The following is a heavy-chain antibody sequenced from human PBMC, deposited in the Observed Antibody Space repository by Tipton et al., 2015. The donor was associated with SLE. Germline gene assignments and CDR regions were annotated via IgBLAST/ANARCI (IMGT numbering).Heavy chain of an antibody. CDR3: ARPLTRIVVASPTDAFDI. CDR1: GYTFTGYY. CDR2: INPNSGGT. J-gene: IGHJ3*02. D-gene: IGHD3-22*01. V-gene: IGHV1-2*02. Sequence: QVQLVQSGAEVKKPGASVKVSCKTSGYTFTGYYMHWVRQAPGQGLEWMGWINPNSGGTNYAQKFQGRVTMSRDTSISTDYMELSRLRSDDTAVYYCARPLTRIVVASPTDAFDIWGQGAMVTVSS.